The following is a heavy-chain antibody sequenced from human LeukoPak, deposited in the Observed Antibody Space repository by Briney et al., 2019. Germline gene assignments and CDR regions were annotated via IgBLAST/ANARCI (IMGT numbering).Heavy chain of an antibody. CDR1: GGSISSYY. CDR3: ASITIFGVAPGPFQH. D-gene: IGHD3-3*01. CDR2: IYYSGST. Sequence: SETLSLTCTVSGGSISSYYWSWIRQPPGKGLEWIGYIYYSGSTNYNPSLKSRVTISVDTSKNQFSLKLSSVTAADTAVYYCASITIFGVAPGPFQHWGQGTLVTVSS. V-gene: IGHV4-59*01. J-gene: IGHJ1*01.